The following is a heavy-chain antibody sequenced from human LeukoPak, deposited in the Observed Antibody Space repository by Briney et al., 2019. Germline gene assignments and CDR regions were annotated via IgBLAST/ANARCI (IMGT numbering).Heavy chain of an antibody. CDR2: IFYSGST. CDR3: AREKRDGYYGSGSNYYPPYYYYYMDV. J-gene: IGHJ6*03. Sequence: SETLSLTCTVSGGSISSSSYYWGWVRQAPGKGLGWIGSIFYSGSTYYNPSLKSRVTISVDTSNNQFSLKLSSVTAADTAVYYCAREKRDGYYGSGSNYYPPYYYYYMDVWGKGTTVTVSS. V-gene: IGHV4-39*07. D-gene: IGHD3-10*01. CDR1: GGSISSSSYY.